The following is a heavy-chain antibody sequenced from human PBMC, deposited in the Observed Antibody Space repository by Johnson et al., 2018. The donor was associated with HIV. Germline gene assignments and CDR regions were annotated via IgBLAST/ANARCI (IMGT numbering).Heavy chain of an antibody. CDR3: AKILSSRYTVTTLADDAFDI. CDR1: GFTFDDYG. Sequence: VQLVESGGGLVQPGRSLRLSCAASGFTFDDYGMSWVRQVPGKGLEWVSGINWNGGSTGYADSVKGRFTISRDNAKNSLYLQMNSLRVEDTALYYCAKILSSRYTVTTLADDAFDIWGQGTMVTVSS. J-gene: IGHJ3*02. V-gene: IGHV3-20*04. D-gene: IGHD4-11*01. CDR2: INWNGGST.